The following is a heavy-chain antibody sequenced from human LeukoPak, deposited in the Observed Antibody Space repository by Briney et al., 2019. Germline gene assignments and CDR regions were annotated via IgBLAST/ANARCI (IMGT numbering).Heavy chain of an antibody. D-gene: IGHD5-18*01. Sequence: GGSLRLSCAASGFTFSSYGMHWVRQAPGKGLDWEAVISYDGSNKYYADYVKARFTISRDNSKTSLYLQMKSLRAEDTAVYYCAKDPGPAMGGYYYCGMDVWGQGTTVTVSS. CDR1: GFTFSSYG. CDR2: ISYDGSNK. J-gene: IGHJ6*02. CDR3: AKDPGPAMGGYYYCGMDV. V-gene: IGHV3-30*18.